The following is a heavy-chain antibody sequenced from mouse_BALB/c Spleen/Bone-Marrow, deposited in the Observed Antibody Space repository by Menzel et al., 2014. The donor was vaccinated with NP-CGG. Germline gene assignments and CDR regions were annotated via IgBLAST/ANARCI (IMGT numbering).Heavy chain of an antibody. J-gene: IGHJ3*01. CDR1: GYTFTRYT. D-gene: IGHD2-1*01. CDR3: ARGCNYVGFAY. V-gene: IGHV1-4*01. Sequence: VQLQQSGAELARPGASVKMSCKASGYTFTRYTMHWVKQRPGQGLEWIGYINPSSGYTNYNQKFKDKATLTADKSSSTAYMQLSSLASEDSAVHCCARGCNYVGFAYWGQGSLVTVSA. CDR2: INPSSGYT.